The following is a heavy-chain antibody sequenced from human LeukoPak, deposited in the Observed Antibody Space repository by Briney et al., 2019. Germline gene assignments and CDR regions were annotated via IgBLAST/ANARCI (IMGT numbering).Heavy chain of an antibody. D-gene: IGHD3-3*01. CDR2: INHSGST. CDR1: GGSFSGYY. V-gene: IGHV4-34*01. Sequence: SETLSLTCAAYGGSFSGYYWSWIRQPPGKGLEWIGEINHSGSTNYNPSLKSRVTISVDTSKNQFSLKLSSVTAADTAVYYCARGGTSITIFGVVNDWFDPWGQGTLVTVSS. CDR3: ARGGTSITIFGVVNDWFDP. J-gene: IGHJ5*02.